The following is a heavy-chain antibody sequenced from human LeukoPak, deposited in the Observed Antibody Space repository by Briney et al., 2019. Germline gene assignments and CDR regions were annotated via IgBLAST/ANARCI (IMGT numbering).Heavy chain of an antibody. Sequence: GESLQISCKGSAYIFTSYWIGWVRQLPGKGLEWMGIIYPRDSDTRYSLSFQGQVTISADKSISTAYLQWSSLKASDTAMYYCARGGEGTTSGDYWGQGTLVTVSS. J-gene: IGHJ4*02. D-gene: IGHD2/OR15-2a*01. CDR3: ARGGEGTTSGDY. CDR2: IYPRDSDT. CDR1: AYIFTSYW. V-gene: IGHV5-51*01.